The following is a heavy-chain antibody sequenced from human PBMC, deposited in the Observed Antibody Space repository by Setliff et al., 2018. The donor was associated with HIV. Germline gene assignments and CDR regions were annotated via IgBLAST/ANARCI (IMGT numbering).Heavy chain of an antibody. Sequence: PSETLSLTCTVSGYSISSSSYYWDWIRQPPGKGLEWIGSIYYSGSTYYNPSLKSRVTISVDTSKNQFSLKLSSVTAADTAVYYCARDFRIGWAVQDYWYFDLWGRGTLVTVS. D-gene: IGHD1-26*01. V-gene: IGHV4-39*07. CDR1: GYSISSSSYY. CDR3: ARDFRIGWAVQDYWYFDL. J-gene: IGHJ2*01. CDR2: IYYSGST.